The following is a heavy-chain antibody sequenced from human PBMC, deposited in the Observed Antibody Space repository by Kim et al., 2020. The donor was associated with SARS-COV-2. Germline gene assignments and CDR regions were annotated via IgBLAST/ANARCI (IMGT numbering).Heavy chain of an antibody. J-gene: IGHJ6*02. CDR3: ARYYDILTGHGMDV. CDR1: GFTFSSYW. CDR2: IKQDGSEK. V-gene: IGHV3-7*01. D-gene: IGHD3-9*01. Sequence: GGSLRLSCAASGFTFSSYWMSWVRQAPGKGLEWVANIKQDGSEKYYVDSVKGRFTISRDNAKNSLYLQMNSLRAEDTAVYYCARYYDILTGHGMDVWGQGTTVTVSS.